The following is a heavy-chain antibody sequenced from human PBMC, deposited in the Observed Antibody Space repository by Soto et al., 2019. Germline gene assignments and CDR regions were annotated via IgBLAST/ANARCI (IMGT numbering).Heavy chain of an antibody. D-gene: IGHD3-16*02. Sequence: QVQLQESGPGLVKPSETLSLTCTVSGGSISNYYWSWIRQPPGKGLEWIGYIYYSGSTNYNPSLKSRVTISVDTSKNQFSLKLSSVTAADTAVYYCARRHGYTFDYWGQGTLVTVSS. CDR1: GGSISNYY. CDR3: ARRHGYTFDY. V-gene: IGHV4-59*08. J-gene: IGHJ4*02. CDR2: IYYSGST.